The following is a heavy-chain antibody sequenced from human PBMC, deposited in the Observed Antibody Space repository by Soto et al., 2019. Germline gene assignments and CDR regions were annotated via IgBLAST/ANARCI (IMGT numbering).Heavy chain of an antibody. J-gene: IGHJ4*02. CDR3: ARDPGCCGDCFSHFDY. D-gene: IGHD2-21*02. CDR1: GFTFSSYT. Sequence: GGSLRLSRAASGFTFSSYTMHWVRQAPGKGLEWISYITTSSGSIFYADSLKGRFTISRDNAKSSLYLQMDSLRDDDTAVYFCARDPGCCGDCFSHFDYWGQGTMVTSPQ. V-gene: IGHV3-48*02. CDR2: ITTSSGSI.